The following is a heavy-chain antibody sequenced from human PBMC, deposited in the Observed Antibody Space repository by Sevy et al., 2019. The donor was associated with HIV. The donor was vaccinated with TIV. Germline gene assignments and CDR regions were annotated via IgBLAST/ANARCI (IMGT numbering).Heavy chain of an antibody. V-gene: IGHV3-7*01. CDR2: IKEEGSEE. CDR3: ASEYSFAAFFDY. J-gene: IGHJ4*02. D-gene: IGHD5-12*01. Sequence: GGSLRLSCEGSGFIFNSYWMSWARQAPGKGLEWVANIKEEGSEENYVDSVKGRFTISRDNAKNSVYLEMNSLRVEDTAVYFCASEYSFAAFFDYWGQGTRVTVSS. CDR1: GFIFNSYW.